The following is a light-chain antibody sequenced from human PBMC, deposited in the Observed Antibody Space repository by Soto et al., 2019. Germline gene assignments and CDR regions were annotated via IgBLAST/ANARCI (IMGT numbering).Light chain of an antibody. CDR2: EVS. Sequence: QSVLTQPASVSGSPGQSITISCTGTSSDVGGYNYVSWYQHHPGKVPKLMIYEVSNRPLGISNRFSGSKSGNTASLTISGLQSEDEADYYCSSYTTRYTQVFGGGTKLTVL. CDR3: SSYTTRYTQV. CDR1: SSDVGGYNY. J-gene: IGLJ2*01. V-gene: IGLV2-14*01.